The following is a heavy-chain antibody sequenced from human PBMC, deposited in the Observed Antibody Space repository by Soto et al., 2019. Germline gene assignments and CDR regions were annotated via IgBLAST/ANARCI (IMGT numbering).Heavy chain of an antibody. CDR3: ARVVNYYDSNRLYYFDY. D-gene: IGHD3-22*01. V-gene: IGHV3-11*06. CDR1: GFTFSDYY. Sequence: CGSLRRSCAASGFTFSDYYMSCIRQAPGKGLEWVSYISSSSSYTNYADSVKGRFTISRDNDKNSLYLQMNSLRAEDTAVYYCARVVNYYDSNRLYYFDYWGQGTLVTVSS. CDR2: ISSSSSYT. J-gene: IGHJ4*02.